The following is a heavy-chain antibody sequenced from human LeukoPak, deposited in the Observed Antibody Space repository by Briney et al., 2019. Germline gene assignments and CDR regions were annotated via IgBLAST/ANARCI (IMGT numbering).Heavy chain of an antibody. Sequence: SETLSLTCTVSGDSITSYSWTWIRQSAGKGLEWIGRIYTTGTSNYSPSLKSRVTISVDTSKNQFSLKLSSVTAADTAVYYCARGGFSSCYSVCYDWFDPWGQGTLVTVSS. CDR2: IYTTGTS. CDR1: GDSITSYS. D-gene: IGHD2-15*01. CDR3: ARGGFSSCYSVCYDWFDP. V-gene: IGHV4-4*07. J-gene: IGHJ5*02.